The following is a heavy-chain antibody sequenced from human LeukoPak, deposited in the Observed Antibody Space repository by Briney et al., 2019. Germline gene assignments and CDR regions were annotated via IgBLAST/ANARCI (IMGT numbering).Heavy chain of an antibody. CDR3: AREEAFCGGDCYPPFDY. CDR2: INPSGGTT. Sequence: ASVKVSCKASGYTLTNYYMYWVRRAPGQGLEWMGVINPSGGTTNYAQNFQGRVTMTRDTSTSTVYMELSSLRSEDTAVYYCAREEAFCGGDCYPPFDYWGQGTLVTVSS. CDR1: GYTLTNYY. D-gene: IGHD2-21*02. J-gene: IGHJ4*02. V-gene: IGHV1-46*01.